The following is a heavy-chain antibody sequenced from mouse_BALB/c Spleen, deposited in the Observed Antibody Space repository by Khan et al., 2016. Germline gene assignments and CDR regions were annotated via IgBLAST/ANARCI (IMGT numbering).Heavy chain of an antibody. CDR2: INSDGSAI. J-gene: IGHJ1*01. D-gene: IGHD2-3*01. CDR3: MRYDGYYWYFDV. CDR1: GFTFSGFW. V-gene: IGHV11-2*02. Sequence: EVQLLETGGGLVQPGGSRGLSCEGSGFTFSGFWMSWVRQTPGKTLEWIGDINSDGSAINYAPSIKDRFTIFRDNDKSILYLQMSNVRSEYTATYFCMRYDGYYWYFDVWGAGTTVTVSS.